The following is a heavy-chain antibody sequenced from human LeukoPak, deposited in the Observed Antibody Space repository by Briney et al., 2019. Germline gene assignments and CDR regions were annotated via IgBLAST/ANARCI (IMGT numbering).Heavy chain of an antibody. V-gene: IGHV3-11*01. D-gene: IGHD4-17*01. CDR1: GFTFSDYY. CDR3: ARDGALTTVTTIYYYGMDV. Sequence: GGSLRLSCAASGFTFSDYYMSWIRQAPGKGLEWVSYISSSGSTIYYADSVKGRFTISRDNAKNSLYLQMNSLRAEDTAVYYCARDGALTTVTTIYYYGMDVCGQGTTVTVSS. J-gene: IGHJ6*02. CDR2: ISSSGSTI.